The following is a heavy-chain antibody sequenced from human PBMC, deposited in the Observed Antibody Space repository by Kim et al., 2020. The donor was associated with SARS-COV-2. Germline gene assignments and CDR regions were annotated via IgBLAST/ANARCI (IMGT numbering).Heavy chain of an antibody. V-gene: IGHV3-7*04. CDR2: DGSDK. CDR3: ATAGGAY. J-gene: IGHJ4*02. Sequence: DGSDKNYVDSVKGRFAITRDNAMNSLYAQMNNLRDEDTAVYYCATAGGAYWGQGTLVTVSS. D-gene: IGHD1-26*01.